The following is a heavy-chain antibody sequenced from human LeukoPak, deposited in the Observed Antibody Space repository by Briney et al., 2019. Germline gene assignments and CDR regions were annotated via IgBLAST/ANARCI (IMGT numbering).Heavy chain of an antibody. CDR2: IYYSGST. Sequence: SETLSLTCTVSNGSIITSSYYWGWIRQPPGKGLEWIGSIYYSGSTYYNPSLKSRVTISVDTSKNQFSLKLSSVTAADTAVYYCARDLRGGDDYGDYVSDYWGQGTLVTVSS. CDR3: ARDLRGGDDYGDYVSDY. CDR1: NGSIITSSYY. V-gene: IGHV4-39*07. D-gene: IGHD4-17*01. J-gene: IGHJ4*02.